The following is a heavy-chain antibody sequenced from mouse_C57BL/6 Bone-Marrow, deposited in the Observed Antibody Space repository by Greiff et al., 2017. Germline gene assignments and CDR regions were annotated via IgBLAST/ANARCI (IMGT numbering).Heavy chain of an antibody. D-gene: IGHD1-1*01. V-gene: IGHV5-12*01. CDR2: ISNGGGST. CDR3: ARLHYYGSSYWYFDV. CDR1: GFTFSDYY. J-gene: IGHJ1*03. Sequence: EVMLVESGGGLVQPGGSLKLSCAASGFTFSDYYMYWVRQTPEKRLEWVAYISNGGGSTYYPDTVKGRFTISRDNAKNTLYLQMSRLKSEDTAMYYCARLHYYGSSYWYFDVWGTETTVTVSS.